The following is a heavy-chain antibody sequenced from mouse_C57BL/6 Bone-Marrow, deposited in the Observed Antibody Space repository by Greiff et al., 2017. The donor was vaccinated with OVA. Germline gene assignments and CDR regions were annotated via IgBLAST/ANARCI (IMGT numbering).Heavy chain of an antibody. CDR1: GYTFTDYE. J-gene: IGHJ2*01. D-gene: IGHD2-1*01. CDR3: NIYYGNYVYFDY. CDR2: IDPETGGT. Sequence: QVQLKESGAELVRPGASVTLSCKASGYTFTDYEMHWVKQTPVHGLEWIGAIDPETGGTAYNQKFKGKAILTADKSSSTAYMELRSLTSEDSAVYYCNIYYGNYVYFDYWGQGTTLTGSS. V-gene: IGHV1-15*01.